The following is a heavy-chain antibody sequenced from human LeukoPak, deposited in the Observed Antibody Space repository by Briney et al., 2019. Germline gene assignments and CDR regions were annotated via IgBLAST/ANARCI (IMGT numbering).Heavy chain of an antibody. Sequence: GGSLRLSCAASGVSLSSYAMSWVRQAPGKGLEWVSAISSTDAGTYHADSVRGRFTISRDSSKNTLYLQMNSLRAEDAAVYYCAKAPVTSCRGAYCYPFDYWGQGTLVTVSS. CDR2: ISSTDAGT. V-gene: IGHV3-23*01. CDR3: AKAPVTSCRGAYCYPFDY. J-gene: IGHJ4*02. CDR1: GVSLSSYA. D-gene: IGHD2-21*01.